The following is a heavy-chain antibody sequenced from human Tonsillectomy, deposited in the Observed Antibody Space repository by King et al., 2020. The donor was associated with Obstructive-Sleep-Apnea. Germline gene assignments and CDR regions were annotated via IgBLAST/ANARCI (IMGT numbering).Heavy chain of an antibody. V-gene: IGHV3-21*01. CDR3: RGGSRRNGMDV. D-gene: IGHD2-15*01. CDR2: ISSSSSYI. CDR1: GFTFSSYS. Sequence: VQLVESGGGLVKPGGSLRLSCAASGFTFSSYSMNWVRQAPGKGLEWVSSISSSSSYIYYADSVKGRFTISRDNAKNSLYLQMKSRRAEDTAVYYCRGGSRRNGMDVWGQGTTVTVSS. J-gene: IGHJ6*02.